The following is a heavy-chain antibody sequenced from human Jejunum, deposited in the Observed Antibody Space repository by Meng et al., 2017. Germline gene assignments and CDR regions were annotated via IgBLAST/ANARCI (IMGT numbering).Heavy chain of an antibody. Sequence: SETLSLTCSVSGVSIRSYYWSWIRQPAGKGLEWIGRINRSGSSNYNPSLMSRVTMSVDTSKNQFSLNLTSVTAADTAVYYCARERVPGCSGGKCYIGNFDYWGQGMLVTVSS. D-gene: IGHD2-15*01. CDR2: INRSGSS. V-gene: IGHV4-4*07. CDR3: ARERVPGCSGGKCYIGNFDY. CDR1: GVSIRSYY. J-gene: IGHJ4*02.